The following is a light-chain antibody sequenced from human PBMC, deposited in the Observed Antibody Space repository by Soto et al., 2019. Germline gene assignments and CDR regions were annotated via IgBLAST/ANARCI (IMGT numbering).Light chain of an antibody. Sequence: VLTHYPATLSVSPGVRATLSCRASQSVNSNLAWYQQKLGQAPRVLIFGASTRATGIPARFSGSGSGTDFTLTISSLQPEDFATYYCQHADSFPLITFGQGTRLEI. CDR3: QHADSFPLIT. V-gene: IGKV3-15*01. CDR2: GAS. CDR1: QSVNSN. J-gene: IGKJ5*01.